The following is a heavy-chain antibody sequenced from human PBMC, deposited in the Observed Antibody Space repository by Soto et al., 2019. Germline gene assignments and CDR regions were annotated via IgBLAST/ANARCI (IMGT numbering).Heavy chain of an antibody. V-gene: IGHV3-23*01. CDR3: AKDAIFGVVTPTGMDV. Sequence: GGSLRLSCAASGFTFSSHAMSWVRQAPGKGLEWVSAISGSGGSTYYADSVKGRFTISRDNSKNTLYLQMNSLRAEDTAVYYCAKDAIFGVVTPTGMDVWGQGTTVTVSS. D-gene: IGHD3-3*01. CDR2: ISGSGGST. J-gene: IGHJ6*02. CDR1: GFTFSSHA.